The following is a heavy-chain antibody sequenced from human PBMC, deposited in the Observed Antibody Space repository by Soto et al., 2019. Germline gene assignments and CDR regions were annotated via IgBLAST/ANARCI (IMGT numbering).Heavy chain of an antibody. CDR2: IYYSGST. CDR3: ARGGCPPAWYGIAYPMDV. CDR1: GVSVSITSQY. D-gene: IGHD6-13*01. J-gene: IGHJ6*02. V-gene: IGHV4-39*01. Sequence: LSETLRLTCTVSGVSVSITSQYWGWIRQPPGRGLEWIGNIYYSGSTYYTPALKSRVTLSVDTSKNQFSLNLNSVTAADTAVYYCARGGCPPAWYGIAYPMDVWGQGNTVVVS.